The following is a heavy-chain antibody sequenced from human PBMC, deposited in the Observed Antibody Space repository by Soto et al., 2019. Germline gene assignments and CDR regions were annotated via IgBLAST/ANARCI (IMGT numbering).Heavy chain of an antibody. Sequence: EVQLLESGGGLVQPGGSLRLSCAASGFTFSSYTMSWVRQAPGKGLEWVSGISGSGGRTYYADSVKGRFTISRDNSKNTLYLQMNSLRAEDTAVYYCAKDSGEYYFDYWGQGTLVTVSS. J-gene: IGHJ4*02. CDR2: ISGSGGRT. D-gene: IGHD3-10*01. CDR3: AKDSGEYYFDY. CDR1: GFTFSSYT. V-gene: IGHV3-23*01.